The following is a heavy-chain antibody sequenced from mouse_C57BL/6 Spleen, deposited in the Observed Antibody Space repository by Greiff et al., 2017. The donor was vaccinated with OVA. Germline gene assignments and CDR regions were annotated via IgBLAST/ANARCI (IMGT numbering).Heavy chain of an antibody. V-gene: IGHV1-82*01. CDR1: GYAFSSSW. CDR3: ALHYGSSHYYAMDY. Sequence: VKLQESGPELVKPGASVKISCKASGYAFSSSWMNWVKQRPGKGLEWIGRIYPGDGDTNYNGKFKGKATLTADKSSSTAYMQLSSLTSEDSAVYFCALHYGSSHYYAMDYWGQGTSVTVSS. J-gene: IGHJ4*01. CDR2: IYPGDGDT. D-gene: IGHD1-1*01.